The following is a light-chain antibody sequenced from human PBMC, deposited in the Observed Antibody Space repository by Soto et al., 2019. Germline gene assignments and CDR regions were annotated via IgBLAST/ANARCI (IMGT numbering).Light chain of an antibody. V-gene: IGLV2-14*01. CDR1: NTDIGTYKY. CDR2: EVS. J-gene: IGLJ2*01. Sequence: ALTQPASVSGSPGQSVTISCSGTNTDIGTYKYVSWYQQRPGRAPKLIIYEVSNRPSGISSRFSASKSANTATLTISGLQTEDEADYYCSSYTSGSILVIFGGGTKVTVL. CDR3: SSYTSGSILVI.